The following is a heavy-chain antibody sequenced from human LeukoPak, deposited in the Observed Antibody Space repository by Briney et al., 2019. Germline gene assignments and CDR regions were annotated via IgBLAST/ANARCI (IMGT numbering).Heavy chain of an antibody. CDR2: INPNSGVT. J-gene: IGHJ4*02. D-gene: IGHD1-7*01. V-gene: IGHV1-2*02. Sequence: GASVKVSCKASGYTFTGYYMHWVRQAPGQGLEWMGWINPNSGVTNYAQKLQGRVTMTTDTSTSTAYMELRSLKSDDTAVYYCARGTYGDYWGQGTLVTVSS. CDR3: ARGTYGDY. CDR1: GYTFTGYY.